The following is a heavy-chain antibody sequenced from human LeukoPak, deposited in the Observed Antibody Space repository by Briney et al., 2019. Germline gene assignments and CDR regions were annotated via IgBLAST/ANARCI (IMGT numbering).Heavy chain of an antibody. CDR2: IGSSGTTI. V-gene: IGHV3-48*03. CDR3: AREEGGNYFDA. Sequence: GGSLRLSCAASGFTFSSYEMNWVRQAPGKGLGWVSYIGSSGTTIYYADSVKGRFTISRDNAKNSLYLQMNSLRAEDTAVYYCAREEGGNYFDAWGQGTLVTVSS. J-gene: IGHJ4*02. D-gene: IGHD1-26*01. CDR1: GFTFSSYE.